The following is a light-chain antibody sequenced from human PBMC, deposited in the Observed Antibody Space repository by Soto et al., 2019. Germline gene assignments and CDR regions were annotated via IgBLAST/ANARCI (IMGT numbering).Light chain of an antibody. J-gene: IGKJ1*01. V-gene: IGKV3-11*01. Sequence: EIVLTQSPATLSLSPGERATLSCRASRSVSIYLAWYQQKPGQAPRLLIYDASNRATGIPARFSGSGSGADFTLTISSLEPEDFAVYYCQHRSNWPPWTFGQGTKVEFK. CDR3: QHRSNWPPWT. CDR1: RSVSIY. CDR2: DAS.